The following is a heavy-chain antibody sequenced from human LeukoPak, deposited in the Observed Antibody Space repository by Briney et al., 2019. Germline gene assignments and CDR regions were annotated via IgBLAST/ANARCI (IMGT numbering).Heavy chain of an antibody. Sequence: SETLSLTCAVYGGSFSGYYWSWIRQPPGKGLEWIGSIYYSGSTYYNPSLKSRVTISVDTSKNQFSLKLNSVTATDTAVYYCARHYGPWGQGTLVTVSA. CDR2: IYYSGST. V-gene: IGHV4-34*01. CDR3: ARHYGP. J-gene: IGHJ4*02. D-gene: IGHD3-16*01. CDR1: GGSFSGYY.